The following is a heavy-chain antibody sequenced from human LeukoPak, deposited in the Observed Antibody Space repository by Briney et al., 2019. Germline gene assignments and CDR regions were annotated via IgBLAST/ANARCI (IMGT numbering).Heavy chain of an antibody. J-gene: IGHJ4*02. D-gene: IGHD3-22*01. V-gene: IGHV4-39*07. Sequence: PSETLSLTCTVSGGSISSSSYYWAWIRQPPGKGLEWIGSIYYSGSTYYNPSLKSRVTISVDTSKNQFSLKLSSVTAADTAVYYCARDYNAYDSSGYYYGGGQLDYWGQGTLVTVSS. CDR2: IYYSGST. CDR1: GGSISSSSYY. CDR3: ARDYNAYDSSGYYYGGGQLDY.